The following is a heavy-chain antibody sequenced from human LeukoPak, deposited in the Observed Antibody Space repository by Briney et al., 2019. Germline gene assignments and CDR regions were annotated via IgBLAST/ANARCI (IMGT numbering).Heavy chain of an antibody. Sequence: PGESLKISCKGSGYTFTTYWIGWVRQRPGKGLEWMGIIYPGDSDTIYSPSFQGQVTISADKSISTAYLQWSSLKASDTAIYYCARHKASNWFDPWGQGTLVTVSS. V-gene: IGHV5-51*01. CDR2: IYPGDSDT. J-gene: IGHJ5*02. CDR3: ARHKASNWFDP. CDR1: GYTFTTYW.